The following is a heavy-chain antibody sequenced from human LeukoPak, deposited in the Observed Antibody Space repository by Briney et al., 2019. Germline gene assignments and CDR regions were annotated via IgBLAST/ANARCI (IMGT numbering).Heavy chain of an antibody. CDR2: IRYDGSNK. CDR3: AKPHFDD. V-gene: IGHV3-30*02. CDR1: GFTFSSYG. Sequence: GGTLRLSCAASGFTFSSYGMHWVRQAPGKGLEWVAFIRYDGSNKYYADSVKGRFTISRGNSKIALYLQMIGLRAGVTAVYYGAKPHFDDWGQETLVTVSS. J-gene: IGHJ4*02.